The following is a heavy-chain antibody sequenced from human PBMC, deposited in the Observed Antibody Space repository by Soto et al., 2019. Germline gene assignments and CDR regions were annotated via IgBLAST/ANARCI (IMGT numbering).Heavy chain of an antibody. J-gene: IGHJ5*02. CDR3: ATSMRHTLNP. CDR2: INQDGSDQ. V-gene: IGHV3-7*01. D-gene: IGHD2-8*01. CDR1: GFPFSSHW. Sequence: EVQVVESGEDLVQPGGSLRLSCAAPGFPFSSHWWTWVRQVQGKGREWVANINQDGSDQYYVDSVKGRFTISRDNAKNSLCLHMNSLRVEDTAVYYCATSMRHTLNPWGQGTLVTVSS.